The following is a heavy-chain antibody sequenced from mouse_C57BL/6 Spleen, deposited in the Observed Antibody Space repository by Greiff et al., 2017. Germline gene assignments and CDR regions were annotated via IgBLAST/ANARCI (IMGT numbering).Heavy chain of an antibody. CDR2: IYPGSGNT. D-gene: IGHD1-1*01. CDR3: ARGITTVVATDFAY. CDR1: GYTFTDYY. J-gene: IGHJ3*01. Sequence: VQLQQSGAELVRPGASVKLSCKASGYTFTDYYINWVKQRPGQGLEWIARIYPGSGNTYYNEKFKGKATLTAEKSSSTAYMQLSSLTSEDSAVYFCARGITTVVATDFAYWGQGTLVTVSA. V-gene: IGHV1-76*01.